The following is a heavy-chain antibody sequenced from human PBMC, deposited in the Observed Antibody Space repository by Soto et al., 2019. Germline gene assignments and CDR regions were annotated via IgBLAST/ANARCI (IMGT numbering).Heavy chain of an antibody. J-gene: IGHJ4*02. D-gene: IGHD2-15*01. CDR1: GFTVSSNY. CDR2: IYSGVST. CDR3: ARGWWAHFDY. Sequence: EVQLVESGGGLVQPGGSLRLSCAASGFTVSSNYMNWVRQAPGEGMEWVSVIYSGVSTYSADSVKGRFTISRDNSKNTLYLPMNTLRAEHTAVYYCARGWWAHFDYWGQGTLVTVSS. V-gene: IGHV3-66*01.